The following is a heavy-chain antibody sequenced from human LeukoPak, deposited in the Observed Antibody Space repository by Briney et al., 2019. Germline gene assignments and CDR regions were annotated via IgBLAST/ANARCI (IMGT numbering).Heavy chain of an antibody. Sequence: SETLSLTCAVSGGSIGSYYWNWVRQPPGKGLEWIGYMYLSGSTNYNPSLKSRVTISGDTSNNQFSLKLNSVTAADTAVYYCGGGGTYSQFDYWGQGTLVTVSS. CDR2: MYLSGST. J-gene: IGHJ4*02. CDR1: GGSIGSYY. V-gene: IGHV4-59*01. CDR3: GGGGTYSQFDY. D-gene: IGHD1-26*01.